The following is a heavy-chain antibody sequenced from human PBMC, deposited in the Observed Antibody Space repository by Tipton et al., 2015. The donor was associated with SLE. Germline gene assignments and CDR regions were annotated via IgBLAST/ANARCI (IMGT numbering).Heavy chain of an antibody. CDR3: ARNWFSSGWPVLDT. CDR2: IQTSGTT. V-gene: IGHV4-4*08. J-gene: IGHJ4*02. Sequence: TLSLTCTVSGGSITNFQWTWIRQPPGKGLEWIGDIQTSGTTHYNPSLRSRVTISIDTPKNQFSLILKSVTAADTALYFCARNWFSSGWPVLDTWGQGTLVTVSS. CDR1: GGSITNFQ. D-gene: IGHD6-19*01.